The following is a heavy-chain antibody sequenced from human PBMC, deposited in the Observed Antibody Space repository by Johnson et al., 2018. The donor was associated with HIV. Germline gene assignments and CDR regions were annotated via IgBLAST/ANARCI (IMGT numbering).Heavy chain of an antibody. CDR2: IKSKGDGGTT. CDR3: ARDVTAGNDAFDI. CDR1: GFSFTNAW. Sequence: VQLVESGGGSVQPGESLKISCEASGFSFTNAWMNWVRQCPGKGLEWVGRIKSKGDGGTTDYAAPVKGRLTLSRDNSNNTLYLQMNSLRAEDTAVYYCARDVTAGNDAFDIWGQGTMVTVSS. V-gene: IGHV3-15*01. D-gene: IGHD1-1*01. J-gene: IGHJ3*02.